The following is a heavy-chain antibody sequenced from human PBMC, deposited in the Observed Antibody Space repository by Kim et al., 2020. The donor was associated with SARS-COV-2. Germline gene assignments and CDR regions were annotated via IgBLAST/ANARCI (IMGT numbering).Heavy chain of an antibody. D-gene: IGHD5-12*01. CDR1: GGSFSGYY. CDR2: INHSGST. Sequence: SETLSLTCAVYGGSFSGYYWSWIRQPPGKGLEWIGEINHSGSTNYNPSLKSRVTISVDTSKNQFSLKLSSVTAADTAVYYCARGPRRGYSGYAPYYFDYWGQGTLVTVSS. CDR3: ARGPRRGYSGYAPYYFDY. V-gene: IGHV4-34*01. J-gene: IGHJ4*02.